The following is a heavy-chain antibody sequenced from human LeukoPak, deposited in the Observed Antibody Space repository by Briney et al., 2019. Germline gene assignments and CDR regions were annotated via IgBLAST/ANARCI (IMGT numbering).Heavy chain of an antibody. CDR3: ATIGDRRTGELYWIDY. D-gene: IGHD7-27*01. CDR2: ESYDGSNK. CDR1: GFTFSSYA. Sequence: QTGVSLRPSCAASGFTFSSYAMHWVRQAPGKGLEWVAVESYDGSNKYYADSVKGRFTISRDNSKNTLYLQMNSLRAEDAAVYYCATIGDRRTGELYWIDYWGQGTLVTVSS. J-gene: IGHJ4*02. V-gene: IGHV3-30-3*01.